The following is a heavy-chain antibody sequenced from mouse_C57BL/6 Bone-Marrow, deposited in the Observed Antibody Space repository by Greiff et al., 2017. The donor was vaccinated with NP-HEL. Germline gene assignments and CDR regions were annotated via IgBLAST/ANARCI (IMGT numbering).Heavy chain of an antibody. D-gene: IGHD1-1*01. J-gene: IGHJ1*03. CDR1: GYTFTSYW. CDR3: ERETTGVATRWYFEG. Sequence: QVQLQQPGAELVRPGTSVKLSCKASGYTFTSYWMHWVKQRPGQGLEWIGVIDPSDSYTNYNQKFKGKATLPVDTSSSTAYMPLSSLTSEDSAFYNSERETTGVATRWYFEGWGTGTPVTVSS. V-gene: IGHV1-59*01. CDR2: IDPSDSYT.